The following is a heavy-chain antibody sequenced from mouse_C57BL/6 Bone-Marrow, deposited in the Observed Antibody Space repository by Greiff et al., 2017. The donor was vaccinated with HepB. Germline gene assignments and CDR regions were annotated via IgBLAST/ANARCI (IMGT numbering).Heavy chain of an antibody. V-gene: IGHV1-78*01. CDR3: ASYDGYYDDYFDY. J-gene: IGHJ2*01. D-gene: IGHD2-3*01. CDR1: GYTFTDHT. Sequence: VQLQQSDAELVKPGASVKISCKVSGYTFTDHTIHWMKQRPEQGLEWIGYIYPRDGSTKYNEKFKGKATLTADKSSSTAYMQLNSLTSEDSAVYFCASYDGYYDDYFDYWGQGTTLTVSS. CDR2: IYPRDGST.